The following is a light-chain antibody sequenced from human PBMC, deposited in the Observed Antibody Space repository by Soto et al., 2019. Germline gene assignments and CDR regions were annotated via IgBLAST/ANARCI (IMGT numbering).Light chain of an antibody. CDR3: QQYNNWPLYT. J-gene: IGKJ2*01. Sequence: EIVMTQSPATLSVSPGERATLSCRASQSISSNVGWYQQRPGQAPRLLIYGASTRATGIPARFSGSGSGTEFTLTISSLESEDSAVYYCQQYNNWPLYTFGQGTKLEIK. V-gene: IGKV3-15*01. CDR2: GAS. CDR1: QSISSN.